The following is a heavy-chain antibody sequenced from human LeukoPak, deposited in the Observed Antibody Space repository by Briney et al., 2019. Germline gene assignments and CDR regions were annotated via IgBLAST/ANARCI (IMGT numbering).Heavy chain of an antibody. V-gene: IGHV1-69*05. CDR2: IIPIFGTA. CDR1: GGTFGSYA. D-gene: IGHD3-3*01. J-gene: IGHJ4*02. Sequence: PVKVSCKASGGTFGSYAISWVRQAPGQGLEWMGRIIPIFGTANYAQKFQGRVTITTDESTSTAYMELSSLRSEDTAVYYCARGGRYDFWSDYWGQGTLVTVSS. CDR3: ARGGRYDFWSDY.